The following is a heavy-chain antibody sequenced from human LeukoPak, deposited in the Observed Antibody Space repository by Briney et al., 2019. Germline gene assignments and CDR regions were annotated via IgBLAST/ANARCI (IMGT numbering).Heavy chain of an antibody. CDR1: GGSISSYY. Sequence: SETLSLTCTVSGGSISSYYWSWIRQPPGKGLELIGYIYYSGSTNYNPSLKSRVTISVDTSKNQFSLKLSSVTAADTAVYYCARGVFGVVIIPVGYYYYYMDVWGKGTTVTVSS. D-gene: IGHD3-3*01. V-gene: IGHV4-59*01. J-gene: IGHJ6*03. CDR2: IYYSGST. CDR3: ARGVFGVVIIPVGYYYYYMDV.